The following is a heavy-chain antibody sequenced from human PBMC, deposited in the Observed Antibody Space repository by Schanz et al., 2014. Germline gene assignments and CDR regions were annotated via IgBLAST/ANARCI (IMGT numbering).Heavy chain of an antibody. CDR3: ARDQSPYTNSSDVRYFDY. CDR1: GFTFSSYG. CDR2: INWNGGDT. D-gene: IGHD6-6*01. J-gene: IGHJ4*02. V-gene: IGHV3-20*01. Sequence: EVQLVESGGGLVQPGGSLRLSCAASGFTFSSYGMSWVRQVPGKGLEWVSGINWNGGDTSYADSVKGRFIISRDNAKNSLYLEMNSLRAGDTAFYHCARDQSPYTNSSDVRYFDYWGQGSLXTVSS.